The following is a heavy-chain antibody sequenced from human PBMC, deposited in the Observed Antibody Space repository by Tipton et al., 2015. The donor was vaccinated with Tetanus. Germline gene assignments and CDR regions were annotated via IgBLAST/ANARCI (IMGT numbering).Heavy chain of an antibody. Sequence: SLRLSCAISGFSVSSNHLTWVRQAPGKGLEWVSVIHTGGNTYYADSVKGRFTVSRDNSKNTFHLQMNSLRAEDTAVYYCTRLWAAALDYWGQGTLVTVSS. CDR3: TRLWAAALDY. J-gene: IGHJ4*02. CDR2: IHTGGNT. D-gene: IGHD3-10*01. V-gene: IGHV3-53*01. CDR1: GFSVSSNH.